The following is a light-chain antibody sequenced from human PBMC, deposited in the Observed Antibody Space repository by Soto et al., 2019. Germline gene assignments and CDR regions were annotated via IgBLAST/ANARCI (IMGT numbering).Light chain of an antibody. Sequence: DIQMTQSPSSVSASVGDRVTITCRTSQGISSWCAWYQQNPGKALRLVIYAASSLQSGVPSRFSGRGTGTDFTPTISGPQTEDLANYYCHPANSFPLTIGEGTKVEIK. V-gene: IGKV1-12*01. J-gene: IGKJ4*01. CDR2: AAS. CDR3: HPANSFPLT. CDR1: QGISSW.